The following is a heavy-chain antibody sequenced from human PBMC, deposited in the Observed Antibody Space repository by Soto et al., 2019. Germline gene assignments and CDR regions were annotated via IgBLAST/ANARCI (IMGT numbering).Heavy chain of an antibody. J-gene: IGHJ6*02. V-gene: IGHV3-23*01. CDR1: GFTFSSYA. D-gene: IGHD6-13*01. CDR3: AKDAYSSSWYTTYSYSGMDV. Sequence: GGSLRLSCAASGFTFSSYAMSWVRQAPGKGLEWVSAISGSGGSTYYADSVKGRFTISRDNSKNTLYLQMNSLRAEDTAVYYCAKDAYSSSWYTTYSYSGMDVWGQGTTVTVSS. CDR2: ISGSGGST.